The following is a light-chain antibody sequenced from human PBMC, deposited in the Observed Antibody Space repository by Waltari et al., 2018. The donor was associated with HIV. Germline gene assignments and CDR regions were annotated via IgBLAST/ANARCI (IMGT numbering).Light chain of an antibody. CDR1: SSNIGAGYD. J-gene: IGLJ1*01. Sequence: QSVLTQPPSVSGAPGQRVTISCTGSSSNIGAGYDVTWFQQLPGTAPKLLIYGNTNRPSGVPDRFSGSESGTSASLAITGLQAEDEADYYCQSYDSGLSAYVFGTGTKVTVL. V-gene: IGLV1-40*01. CDR2: GNT. CDR3: QSYDSGLSAYV.